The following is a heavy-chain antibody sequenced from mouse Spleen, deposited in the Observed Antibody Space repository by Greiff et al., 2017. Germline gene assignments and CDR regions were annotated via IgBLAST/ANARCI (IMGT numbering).Heavy chain of an antibody. CDR2: IRNKANGYTT. Sequence: EVKVVESGGGLVQPGGSLRLSCATSGFTFTDYYMSWVRQPPGKALEWLGFIRNKANGYTTEYSASVKGRFTISRDNSQSILYLQMNTLRAEDSATYYCARGYRYDGYFDYWGQGTTLTVSS. V-gene: IGHV7-3*02. D-gene: IGHD2-14*01. CDR3: ARGYRYDGYFDY. CDR1: GFTFTDYY. J-gene: IGHJ2*01.